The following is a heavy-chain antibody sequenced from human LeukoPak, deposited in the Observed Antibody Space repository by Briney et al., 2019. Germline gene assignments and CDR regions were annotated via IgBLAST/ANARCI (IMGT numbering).Heavy chain of an antibody. Sequence: QSGGSLRLSCTASGFTFSTYGMSWVRQAPGKGLEWVSVIYSGGSTYYADSVKGRFTISRDNSKNTLYLQMNSLRAEDTAVYYCARVYCTNGVCYTGVYYFDYWGQGTLVTVSS. J-gene: IGHJ4*02. CDR1: GFTFSTYG. V-gene: IGHV3-53*01. D-gene: IGHD2-8*01. CDR2: IYSGGST. CDR3: ARVYCTNGVCYTGVYYFDY.